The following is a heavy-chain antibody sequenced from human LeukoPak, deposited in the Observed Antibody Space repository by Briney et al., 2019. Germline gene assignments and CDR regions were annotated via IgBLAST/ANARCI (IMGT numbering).Heavy chain of an antibody. V-gene: IGHV3-30*04. J-gene: IGHJ4*02. Sequence: GGSLRLSCAASGFTFSSYAMHWVRQAPGKGLEWVAVISYDGSNKYYADSVEGRFTISRDNSKNTLYLQMNSLRAEDTAVYYCARVRYSSSFDYWGQGTLVTVSS. CDR2: ISYDGSNK. D-gene: IGHD6-13*01. CDR3: ARVRYSSSFDY. CDR1: GFTFSSYA.